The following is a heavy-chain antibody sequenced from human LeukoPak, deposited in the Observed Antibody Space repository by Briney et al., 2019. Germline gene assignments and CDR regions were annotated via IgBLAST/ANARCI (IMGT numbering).Heavy chain of an antibody. CDR3: AKRGVYGNLYFDY. D-gene: IGHD4-11*01. Sequence: PGGSLRLSCAASGFTFSSYAMSWVRQAPGKGLEWVSTIGGSGANTYYADSLRGRFTISRDNSKNTLYLQMNSLRAEDTAVYYCAKRGVYGNLYFDYWGQGTLATVSS. J-gene: IGHJ4*02. CDR1: GFTFSSYA. V-gene: IGHV3-23*01. CDR2: IGGSGANT.